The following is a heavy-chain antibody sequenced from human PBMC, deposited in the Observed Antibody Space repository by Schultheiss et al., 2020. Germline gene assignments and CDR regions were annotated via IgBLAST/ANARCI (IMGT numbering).Heavy chain of an antibody. CDR2: K. V-gene: IGHV3-30*01. Sequence: KYYADSVKGRFTISRDNSKNTLYLQMNSLRAEDTAVYYCARDQARMVTAMSYPTDWGQGTLVTVSS. J-gene: IGHJ4*02. CDR3: ARDQARMVTAMSYPTD. D-gene: IGHD2-21*02.